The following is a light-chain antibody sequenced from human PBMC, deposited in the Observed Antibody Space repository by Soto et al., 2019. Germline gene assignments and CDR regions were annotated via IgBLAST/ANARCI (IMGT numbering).Light chain of an antibody. V-gene: IGLV1-44*01. CDR2: IND. J-gene: IGLJ2*01. CDR1: SSNIRSDT. Sequence: QSVLTQPPSASGTPGQRVTISCSGSSSNIRSDTVHWYQQLPGTAPKLLIYINDQRPSGVPDRFFGSKSGTSASLAISGLQSEDEADYYCAAWDDSLNGVVFGGGTKVTVL. CDR3: AAWDDSLNGVV.